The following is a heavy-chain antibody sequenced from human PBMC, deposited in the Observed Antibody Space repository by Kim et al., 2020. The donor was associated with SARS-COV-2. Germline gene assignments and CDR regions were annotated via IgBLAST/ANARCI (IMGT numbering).Heavy chain of an antibody. Sequence: GGSLRLSCAASGFTFGRFTMHWVRQAPGKGLEWVSAVTSDSVFKHYADSVKGRFTISRDNANNSLSLQMNSLRAEDSALYYCVRGAGSTTPPFDNWGQGTLVTV. V-gene: IGHV3-21*01. CDR2: VTSDSVFK. CDR3: VRGAGSTTPPFDN. CDR1: GFTFGRFT. J-gene: IGHJ4*02. D-gene: IGHD1-26*01.